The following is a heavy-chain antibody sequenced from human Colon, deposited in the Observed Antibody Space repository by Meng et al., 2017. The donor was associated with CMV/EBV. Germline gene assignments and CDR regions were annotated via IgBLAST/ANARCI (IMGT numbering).Heavy chain of an antibody. Sequence: GESLKISCAASGFSFNAHTIHWVRQAPGKGLEWVSFIYVGGNTFYADSVKGRFIISRDTSKNMLFLQMQNLRLEDTAVYYCVRETVYGGNSGTGFWGQGTLVTVSS. V-gene: IGHV3-66*02. D-gene: IGHD4-23*01. CDR2: IYVGGNT. CDR1: GFSFNAHT. J-gene: IGHJ1*01. CDR3: VRETVYGGNSGTGF.